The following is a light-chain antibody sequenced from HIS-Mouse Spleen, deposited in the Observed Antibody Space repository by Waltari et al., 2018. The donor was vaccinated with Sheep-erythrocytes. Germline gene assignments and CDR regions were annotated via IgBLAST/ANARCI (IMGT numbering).Light chain of an antibody. V-gene: IGLV2-8*01. J-gene: IGLJ1*01. CDR3: SSYAGSNNYV. CDR2: EVS. Sequence: QSALTQPPSASGSPGQSVPISCTGTSSAVGGSNYVSWYQQHPGKAPKLMIYEVSKRPSGVPDRFSGSKSGNTASLTVSGLQAEDEADYYCSSYAGSNNYVFGTGTKVTVL. CDR1: SSAVGGSNY.